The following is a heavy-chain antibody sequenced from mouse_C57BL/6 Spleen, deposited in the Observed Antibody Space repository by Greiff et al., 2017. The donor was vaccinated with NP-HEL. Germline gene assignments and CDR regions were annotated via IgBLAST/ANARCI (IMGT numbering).Heavy chain of an antibody. CDR3: ARTNWDGDYAMDY. Sequence: QVQLKESGAELVRPGTSVKVSCKASGYAFTNYLIEWVKQRPGQGLEWIGVINPGSGGTNYNEKFKGKATLTADKSSSTAYMQLSSLTSEDSAVYFCARTNWDGDYAMDYWGQGTSVTVSS. D-gene: IGHD4-1*01. CDR2: INPGSGGT. CDR1: GYAFTNYL. J-gene: IGHJ4*01. V-gene: IGHV1-54*01.